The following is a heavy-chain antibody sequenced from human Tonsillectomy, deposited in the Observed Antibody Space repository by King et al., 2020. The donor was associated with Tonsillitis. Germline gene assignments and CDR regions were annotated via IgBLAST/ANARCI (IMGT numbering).Heavy chain of an antibody. V-gene: IGHV5-10-1*01. CDR3: ARGGICDFGNCPRPLDF. CDR2: IDPSDSYT. CDR1: GYDFTANW. Sequence: VQLVQSGAEVKKPGESLRISCKASGYDFTANWISWVRQVPGKGLEWMGKIDPSDSYTNISPSFQGHVTFSIDQSVTTAYLQWRYLQASDTAMYYCARGGICDFGNCPRPLDFWGQGTLVTVSS. J-gene: IGHJ4*02. D-gene: IGHD3/OR15-3a*01.